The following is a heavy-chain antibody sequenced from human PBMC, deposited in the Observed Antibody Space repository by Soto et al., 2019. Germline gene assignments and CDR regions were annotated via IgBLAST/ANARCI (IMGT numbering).Heavy chain of an antibody. Sequence: EASVKVSCQATRYTFISYGISWVRQAPGQGLEWMGWIRADNGNTNYAQKLQGRVTMTTDTYTRTVYMELRSLRSDDTVVYYCSRDLRVSSIVWYPHYWGQGTLVTVSS. CDR1: RYTFISYG. CDR3: SRDLRVSSIVWYPHY. J-gene: IGHJ4*02. D-gene: IGHD6-19*01. CDR2: IRADNGNT. V-gene: IGHV1-18*04.